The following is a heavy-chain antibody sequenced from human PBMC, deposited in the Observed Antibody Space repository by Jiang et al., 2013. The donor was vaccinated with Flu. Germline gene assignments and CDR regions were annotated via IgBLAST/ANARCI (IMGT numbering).Heavy chain of an antibody. Sequence: KVSGYTLTELSMHWVRQAPGKGLEWMGGFDPEDGETIYAQKFQGRVTMTEDTSTDTAYMELSSLRSEDTAVYYCATDVWFGELYYFDYWARERWSPSPQ. V-gene: IGHV1-24*01. D-gene: IGHD3-10*01. CDR3: ATDVWFGELYYFDY. CDR1: GYTLTELS. CDR2: FDPEDGET. J-gene: IGHJ4*02.